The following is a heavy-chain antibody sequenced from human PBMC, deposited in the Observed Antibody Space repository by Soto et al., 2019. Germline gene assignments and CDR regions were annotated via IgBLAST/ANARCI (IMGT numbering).Heavy chain of an antibody. CDR2: ISHYETKK. J-gene: IGHJ4*02. Sequence: QVQLVESGGGVVQPGRSLRLSCAASGVSFSDYGMHWVRQAPGKGLEWVAVISHYETKKYFEDSGKGRFTISRDNSKNTVYLQLNSLRAEDTGVYYCATDWVGGSNRYQLDKWGQGTLVIVSS. CDR1: GVSFSDYG. V-gene: IGHV3-30*03. CDR3: ATDWVGGSNRYQLDK. D-gene: IGHD1-26*01.